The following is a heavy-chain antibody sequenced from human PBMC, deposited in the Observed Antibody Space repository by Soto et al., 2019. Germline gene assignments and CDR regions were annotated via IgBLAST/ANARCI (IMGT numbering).Heavy chain of an antibody. Sequence: PGGSLRLSCAASGFTFSSYWMSWVRQAPGKGLEWVANIKQDGSEKYYVDSVKGRFTISRDNAKNSLYLQMNSLRAEDTAVYYCERGTKSNLHGGFDYWGQGTLVTVSS. D-gene: IGHD4-4*01. V-gene: IGHV3-7*01. CDR2: IKQDGSEK. J-gene: IGHJ4*02. CDR3: ERGTKSNLHGGFDY. CDR1: GFTFSSYW.